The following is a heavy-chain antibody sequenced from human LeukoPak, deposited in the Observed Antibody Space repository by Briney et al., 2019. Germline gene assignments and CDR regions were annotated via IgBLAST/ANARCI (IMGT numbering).Heavy chain of an antibody. V-gene: IGHV4-39*01. CDR3: ARHPPNCSGGSCYPYYFDF. Sequence: SETLSLTCTVSGGSISSRSYYWGWIRQPPGKGLEWIGGVYYSGTTYYNPSLKSRVTISVDMSKNQFSLELSSVTAADTAVYYCARHPPNCSGGSCYPYYFDFWGQGTLVTVSS. CDR1: GGSISSRSYY. J-gene: IGHJ4*02. CDR2: VYYSGTT. D-gene: IGHD2-15*01.